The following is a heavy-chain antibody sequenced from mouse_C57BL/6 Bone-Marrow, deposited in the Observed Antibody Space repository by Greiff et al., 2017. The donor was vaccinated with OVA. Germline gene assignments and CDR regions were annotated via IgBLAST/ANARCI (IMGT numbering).Heavy chain of an antibody. V-gene: IGHV1-69*01. J-gene: IGHJ3*01. CDR1: GYTFTSYW. CDR3: AIFAWFAY. Sequence: VQLQQPGAELVMPGASVKLSCKASGYTFTSYWMHWVKQRPGQGLEWIGEIDPSDSYTNYNQKFKGKSTLTVDKSSSTAYMQLSSLTSEDSAVYYCAIFAWFAYWGQGTLVTVSA. CDR2: IDPSDSYT.